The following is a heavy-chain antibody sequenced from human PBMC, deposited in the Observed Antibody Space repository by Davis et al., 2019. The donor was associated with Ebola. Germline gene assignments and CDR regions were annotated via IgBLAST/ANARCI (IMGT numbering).Heavy chain of an antibody. V-gene: IGHV3-21*01. D-gene: IGHD2-8*02. CDR2: ISGSSSYI. Sequence: PGGSLRLSCAASGFTFSSYAMSWVRQAPGKGLEWVSAISGSSSYIYYADSVKGRFTISRDNAKNSLYLQMNSLRAEDTAVYYCASLGCTGGVCYVGGYYYGMDVWGQGTTVTVSS. CDR1: GFTFSSYA. CDR3: ASLGCTGGVCYVGGYYYGMDV. J-gene: IGHJ6*02.